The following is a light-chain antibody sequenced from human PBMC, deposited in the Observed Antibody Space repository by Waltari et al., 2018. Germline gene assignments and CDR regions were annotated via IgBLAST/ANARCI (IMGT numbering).Light chain of an antibody. CDR1: ESISNW. Sequence: DIQMTQSPSTLSASVGDRVTITCRASESISNWLAWYQQKTGKAPKLLIYKASSLESGVPSRFSGSGSGTEFTLTITSLQPDDFATYYCQHFKAFPWTFGQGTKVEIK. CDR3: QHFKAFPWT. CDR2: KAS. J-gene: IGKJ1*01. V-gene: IGKV1-5*03.